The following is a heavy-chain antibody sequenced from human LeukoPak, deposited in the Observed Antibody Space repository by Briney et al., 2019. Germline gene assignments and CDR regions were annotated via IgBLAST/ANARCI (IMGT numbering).Heavy chain of an antibody. CDR3: ARDPFFSSPGGDY. Sequence: GGSLRLSCAASGVTLSTYAMSWARQAPGKGLEWVSGISSSGSGDNTYYADSVKGRFTISRDNSKNTLYLQMNSLRAEDTAVYYCARDPFFSSPGGDYWGQGTLVTVSS. J-gene: IGHJ4*02. CDR2: ISSSGSGDNT. CDR1: GVTLSTYA. D-gene: IGHD2-2*01. V-gene: IGHV3-23*01.